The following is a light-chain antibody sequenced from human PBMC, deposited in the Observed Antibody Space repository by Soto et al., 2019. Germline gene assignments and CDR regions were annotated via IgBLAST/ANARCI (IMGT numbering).Light chain of an antibody. V-gene: IGLV2-14*03. CDR3: SSYTSSSTWL. CDR2: EVS. J-gene: IGLJ3*02. Sequence: QSVLTQPASVSGSPGQSITISCTGTSSDVGAYNYVSWYQQHPGKAPKLMIYEVSNRPSGVSNRFSGSKSAITASLTISGLQAGDEADYYCSSYTSSSTWLFGGGTKVTVL. CDR1: SSDVGAYNY.